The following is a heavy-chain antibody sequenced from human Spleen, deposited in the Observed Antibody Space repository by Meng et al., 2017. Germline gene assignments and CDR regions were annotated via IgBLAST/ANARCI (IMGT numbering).Heavy chain of an antibody. D-gene: IGHD1-26*01. Sequence: QVQLQESGPGLVKPSQTLSLSCTVSGGSISSGGYYWSWIRQRPGKGLEWIGYIYYSGSTYYNPSLKSRLTISVDTSQNQFSLNLNSVTVADTAVYYCARDQVGGTAAQFDYWGQGTLVTVSS. CDR3: ARDQVGGTAAQFDY. V-gene: IGHV4-31*03. CDR2: IYYSGST. J-gene: IGHJ4*02. CDR1: GGSISSGGYY.